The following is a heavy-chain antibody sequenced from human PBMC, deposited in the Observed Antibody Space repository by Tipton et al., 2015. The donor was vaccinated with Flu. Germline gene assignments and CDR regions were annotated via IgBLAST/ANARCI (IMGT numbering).Heavy chain of an antibody. CDR2: ISWNSGSI. Sequence: SLRFSCAASGFTFDDYAMHWVRQAPGKGLEWVSGISWNSGSIGYADSVKGRFTISRDNAKNSLYLQMNSLRAEDTALYYCAKGLGVVAAITDAFDIWGQGTMVTVSS. V-gene: IGHV3-9*01. D-gene: IGHD2-15*01. CDR3: AKGLGVVAAITDAFDI. J-gene: IGHJ3*02. CDR1: GFTFDDYA.